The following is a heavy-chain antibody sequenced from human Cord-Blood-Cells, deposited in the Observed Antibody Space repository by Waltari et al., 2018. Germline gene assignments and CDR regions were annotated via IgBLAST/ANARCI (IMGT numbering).Heavy chain of an antibody. V-gene: IGHV4-34*04. D-gene: IGHD1-7*01. CDR1: GRSLSGSY. Sequence: QVQLQQWGAGRLKPSETLSLTCAVYGRSLSGSYWTWIRQPQGKGLEWIGEINHSESNNHPPTPTSGASISVGATKNLSSPRLRSVTAADKDVYYCAGSRERTAGTTAYWGQGTLVTVSS. CDR3: AGSRERTAGTTAY. CDR2: INHSESN. J-gene: IGHJ4*02.